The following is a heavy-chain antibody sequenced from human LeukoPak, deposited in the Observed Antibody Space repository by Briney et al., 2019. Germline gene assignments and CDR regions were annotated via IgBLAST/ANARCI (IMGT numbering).Heavy chain of an antibody. Sequence: SETLSLTCTVSGDSVSSGSYYWSWIRQPPGKGLEWIGYIYYSGSTNYNPSLKSRVTISVDTSKNQFSLKLSSVTAADTAVYYCARARFDAFDIWGQGTMVTVSS. CDR3: ARARFDAFDI. CDR2: IYYSGST. CDR1: GDSVSSGSYY. V-gene: IGHV4-61*01. J-gene: IGHJ3*02.